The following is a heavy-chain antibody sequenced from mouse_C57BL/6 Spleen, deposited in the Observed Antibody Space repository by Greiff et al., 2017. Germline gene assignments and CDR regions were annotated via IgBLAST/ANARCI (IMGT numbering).Heavy chain of an antibody. D-gene: IGHD2-1*01. CDR2: IYPGDGDT. CDR3: ARLDIYYGTSGWFAY. V-gene: IGHV1-80*01. J-gene: IGHJ3*01. CDR1: GYAFSSSW. Sequence: QVQLQQSGAELVKPGASVKISCTASGYAFSSSWMHWVKQRPGQGLEWIGQIYPGDGDTNYNAKFKGKATLTADKSSSTAYMQLSSLTAEDAAVYCGARLDIYYGTSGWFAYWGQGTMVTVSA.